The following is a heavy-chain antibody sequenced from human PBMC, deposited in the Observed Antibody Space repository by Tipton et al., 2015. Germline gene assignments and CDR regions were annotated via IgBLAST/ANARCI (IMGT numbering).Heavy chain of an antibody. J-gene: IGHJ4*02. CDR2: FRNSRTYI. CDR3: AKVVPFWTDPTGPYYFDY. V-gene: IGHV3-21*01. Sequence: SLRLSCVASGFSITSYTIVWVRQAPGKGLEWVSSFRNSRTYIYDADSVKGRFTISRDNAKKSLYLQMNSLRDEDTAVYYCAKVVPFWTDPTGPYYFDYWGQGSLVTVSS. D-gene: IGHD3/OR15-3a*01. CDR1: GFSITSYT.